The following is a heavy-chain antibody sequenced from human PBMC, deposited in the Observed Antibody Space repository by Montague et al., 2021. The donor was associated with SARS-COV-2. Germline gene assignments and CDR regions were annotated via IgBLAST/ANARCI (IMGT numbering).Heavy chain of an antibody. V-gene: IGHV4-39*02. J-gene: IGHJ3*02. CDR3: ARRGRKLLPVATTIGGFDI. CDR2: IYDSGST. Sequence: SETLSLTCTVSGGSISSSNYYWDWIRQPPGRGLEWIGSIYDSGSTYYXPCLKSRVTISVDTSKNHFSLKLSSVTAADTAVYYCARRGRKLLPVATTIGGFDIWGQGTMVTVSS. D-gene: IGHD5-12*01. CDR1: GGSISSSNYY.